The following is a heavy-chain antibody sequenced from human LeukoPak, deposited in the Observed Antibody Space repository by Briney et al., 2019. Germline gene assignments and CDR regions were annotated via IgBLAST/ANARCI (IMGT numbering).Heavy chain of an antibody. CDR2: VFDSGRT. J-gene: IGHJ4*02. V-gene: IGHV4-59*11. D-gene: IGHD5-18*01. CDR1: GGSMTTHH. CDR3: ATIKRGNIFGYFAF. Sequence: SETLSLTCTVSGGSMTTHHWNWIRQTPGKGLEWIGYVFDSGRTKENPSLKSRVTLSADTSKNQLSLRPSSVTAADTAVYYCATIKRGNIFGYFAFWGKGILVTVSS.